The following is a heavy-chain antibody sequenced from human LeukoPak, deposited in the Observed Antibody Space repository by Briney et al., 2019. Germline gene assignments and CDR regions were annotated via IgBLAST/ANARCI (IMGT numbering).Heavy chain of an antibody. J-gene: IGHJ6*03. Sequence: SETLSLTCAVYGGSFSGYYWSWIRQPPGKGPEWIGEINHSGSTNYNPSLKSRVTISVDTSKNQFSLKLRSVTAADTAVYYCATTLNYYYMDVWGKGTTVTVSS. D-gene: IGHD4-11*01. CDR1: GGSFSGYY. CDR3: ATTLNYYYMDV. CDR2: INHSGST. V-gene: IGHV4-34*01.